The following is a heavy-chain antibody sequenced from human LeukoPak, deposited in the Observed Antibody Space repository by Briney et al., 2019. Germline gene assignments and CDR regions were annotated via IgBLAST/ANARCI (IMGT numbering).Heavy chain of an antibody. CDR1: GGSFSGYY. V-gene: IGHV4-34*01. CDR3: ARGRPWSSGWYWRFAY. Sequence: SETLSFTCAVYGGSFSGYYWSWIRQPPGKGLEWIGEINHSGSTNYNPSLKSRVTISVDTSKNQFSLKLSSVTAADTAVYYCARGRPWSSGWYWRFAYGSQGTLVTV. CDR2: INHSGST. D-gene: IGHD6-19*01. J-gene: IGHJ4*02.